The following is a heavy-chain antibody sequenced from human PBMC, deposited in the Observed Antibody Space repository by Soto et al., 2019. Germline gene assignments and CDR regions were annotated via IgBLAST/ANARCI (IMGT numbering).Heavy chain of an antibody. J-gene: IGHJ4*02. CDR3: AKDRLPDGIWSFDY. D-gene: IGHD3-3*01. V-gene: IGHV3-23*01. CDR1: GFSFSGYT. Sequence: EVQLLESGGHLIQQGESLRLSCAASGFSFSGYTMNWVRQAQGKGLEWISGINGGGGTTYYADSVKGRFTISRDDSKNILYQQMNSPRAEDTAIYYCAKDRLPDGIWSFDYWGRGTLVTVSS. CDR2: INGGGGTT.